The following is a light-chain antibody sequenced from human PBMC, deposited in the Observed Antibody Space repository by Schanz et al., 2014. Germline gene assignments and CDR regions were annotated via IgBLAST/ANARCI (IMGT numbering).Light chain of an antibody. J-gene: IGKJ4*01. Sequence: EIVMTQSPATLSVSPGERATLSCRASQSVSSNLAWYQQKPGQAPRLLIYAASTRATGIPARFSGSGSGTDFTLTISSLEPEDFAVYYCQQRRDWPPLTFGGGTKVEIK. CDR1: QSVSSN. CDR2: AAS. V-gene: IGKV3-11*01. CDR3: QQRRDWPPLT.